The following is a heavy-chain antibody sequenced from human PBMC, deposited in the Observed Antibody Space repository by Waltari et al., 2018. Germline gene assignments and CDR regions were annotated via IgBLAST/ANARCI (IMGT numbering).Heavy chain of an antibody. D-gene: IGHD2-21*01. J-gene: IGHJ6*02. Sequence: QVQLVQSGVEVNKPGASVKLSCKTSEFNVTSSYVHRVRQAPGKGLEVMGIINPSGGSTIYAQKFQGRVTMTRDTSTSTVYMELSSLRSEDTAVYYCASDTGALWMDVWGQGTTVTVSS. CDR3: ASDTGALWMDV. CDR2: INPSGGST. V-gene: IGHV1-46*01. CDR1: EFNVTSSY.